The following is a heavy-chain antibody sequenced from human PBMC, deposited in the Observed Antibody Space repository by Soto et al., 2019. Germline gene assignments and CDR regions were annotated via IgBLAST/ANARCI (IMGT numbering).Heavy chain of an antibody. Sequence: SETLSLTCTVSGGSISSGDYYWSWIRQPPGKGLEWIGYIYYSGSTYYNPSLKSRVTISVDTSKNQFSLKLSSVTAADTAVYYCARVRPGSGGGLTADHWGQGTLVTVSS. V-gene: IGHV4-30-4*01. CDR3: ARVRPGSGGGLTADH. CDR2: IYYSGST. CDR1: GGSISSGDYY. D-gene: IGHD2-15*01. J-gene: IGHJ5*02.